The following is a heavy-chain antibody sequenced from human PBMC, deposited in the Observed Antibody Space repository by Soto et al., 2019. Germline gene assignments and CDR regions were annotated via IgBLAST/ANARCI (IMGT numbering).Heavy chain of an antibody. CDR2: IYYSGST. CDR3: ARAWGRYFDY. CDR1: GGSISSYY. D-gene: IGHD3-16*01. V-gene: IGHV4-59*01. Sequence: QVQLQESGPGLVKPSETLSLTCTVSGGSISSYYWSWIRQPPGKGLEWIGYIYYSGSTNYNPSLKSRGTISVDTAKNQFSLKLSSVTAADTAVYYCARAWGRYFDYWGQGTLVTVSS. J-gene: IGHJ4*02.